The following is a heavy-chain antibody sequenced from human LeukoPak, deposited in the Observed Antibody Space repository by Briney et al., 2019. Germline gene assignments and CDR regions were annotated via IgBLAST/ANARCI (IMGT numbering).Heavy chain of an antibody. D-gene: IGHD5-24*01. V-gene: IGHV3-30-3*01. Sequence: GGSLRLSCAASGFTFSSYAMHWVRQAPGKGLEWVAVISYDGSNKYYADSVKGRFTISRDNSKNTLYLQMNSLRAEDTAVYYRARARDGYTADAFDIWGQGTMVTVSS. J-gene: IGHJ3*02. CDR1: GFTFSSYA. CDR3: ARARDGYTADAFDI. CDR2: ISYDGSNK.